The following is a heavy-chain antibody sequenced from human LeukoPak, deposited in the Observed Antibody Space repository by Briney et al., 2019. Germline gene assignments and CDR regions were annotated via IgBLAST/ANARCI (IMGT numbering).Heavy chain of an antibody. CDR1: GGSISSGSYY. CDR2: IYTSGST. V-gene: IGHV4-61*02. D-gene: IGHD5-24*01. J-gene: IGHJ4*02. Sequence: SQTLSLTCTVSGGSISSGSYYWSWIRQPAGKGLEWIGRIYTSGSTNYNPSLKSRVTIPVDTSKNQFSLKLSSVTAADTAVYYCARGRGVEMATITSYVFDYWGQGTLVTVSS. CDR3: ARGRGVEMATITSYVFDY.